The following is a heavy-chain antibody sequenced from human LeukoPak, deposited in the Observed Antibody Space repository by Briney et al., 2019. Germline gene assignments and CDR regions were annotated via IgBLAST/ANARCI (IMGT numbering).Heavy chain of an antibody. J-gene: IGHJ6*04. V-gene: IGHV5-10-1*01. Sequence: GESLKVSCKGSGYSFTSYWISWVRQMPGKGLEWMGRIDPSDSYTNYSPSFQGHVTISADKSISTAYPQWSSLKASDTAMYYCASSDMNGYGMDVWGKGTTVTVSS. CDR3: ASSDMNGYGMDV. CDR2: IDPSDSYT. D-gene: IGHD3-9*01. CDR1: GYSFTSYW.